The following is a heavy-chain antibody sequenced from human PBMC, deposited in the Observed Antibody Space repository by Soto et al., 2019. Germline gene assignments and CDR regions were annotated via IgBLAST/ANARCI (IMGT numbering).Heavy chain of an antibody. CDR3: AKAKRVLLWFGGPLDY. D-gene: IGHD3-10*01. V-gene: IGHV3-30*18. CDR2: ISYDGSNK. CDR1: GFTFSSYG. Sequence: PGGSLRLSCAASGFTFSSYGMHWVRQAPGKGLEWVAVISYDGSNKYYADSVKGRFTISRDNSKNTLYLQMNSLRAEDTAVYYCAKAKRVLLWFGGPLDYWGQGTLVTVSS. J-gene: IGHJ4*02.